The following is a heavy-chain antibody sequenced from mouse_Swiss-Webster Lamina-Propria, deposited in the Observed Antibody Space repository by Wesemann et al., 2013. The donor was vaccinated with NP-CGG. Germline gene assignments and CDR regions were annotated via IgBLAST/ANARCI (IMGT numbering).Heavy chain of an antibody. Sequence: QVTLKESGPGILQPSQTLSLTCSFSGFSLSTSGMGVGWIRQPSGKGLEWLAHIWWDDDKRYNPALKSRLTISKDTSSNQVFLKIASVDTADTATYYCARIVYYGNHYAMDYWGSREPQSPSPQ. D-gene: IGHD2-1*01. CDR3: ARIVYYGNHYAMDY. V-gene: IGHV8-8*01. CDR1: GFSLSTSGMG. CDR2: IWWDDDK. J-gene: IGHJ4*01.